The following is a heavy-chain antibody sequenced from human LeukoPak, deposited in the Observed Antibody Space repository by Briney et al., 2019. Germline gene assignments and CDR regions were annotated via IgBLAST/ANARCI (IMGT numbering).Heavy chain of an antibody. CDR2: VNPNSGGT. V-gene: IGHV1-2*02. J-gene: IGHJ4*02. CDR3: ARVAVAGTFEYYFDY. D-gene: IGHD6-19*01. CDR1: GYTFTRYY. Sequence: ASVKVSCKASGYTFTRYYIQWVRQAPGQGLEWMGWVNPNSGGTKYAQKFQGRVTTTRDTSISTAYVELSRLRSDDTAIYYCARVAVAGTFEYYFDYWGQGALVIVSS.